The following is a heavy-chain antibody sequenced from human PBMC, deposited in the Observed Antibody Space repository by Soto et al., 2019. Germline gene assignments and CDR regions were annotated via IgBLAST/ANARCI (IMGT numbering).Heavy chain of an antibody. CDR3: AKDFDSSGYDPWYFDL. V-gene: IGHV3-30*18. CDR1: GFTFSSYG. D-gene: IGHD3-22*01. Sequence: EQLVESGGGVVQPGRSLRLSCAASGFTFSSYGMHWVRQAPGKKLEWVAVISYDGSNKYYADSVKGRFTISRDNSKNTLYLQMNSLRAEDTAVYYCAKDFDSSGYDPWYFDLWGRGTPVTVSS. J-gene: IGHJ2*01. CDR2: ISYDGSNK.